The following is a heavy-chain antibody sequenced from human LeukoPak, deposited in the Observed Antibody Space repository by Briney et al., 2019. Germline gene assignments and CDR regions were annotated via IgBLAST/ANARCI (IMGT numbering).Heavy chain of an antibody. Sequence: SETLSLTCTVSGGSITTSSYYWGWIRQPPGKGLEWIGSVYYSGNTYYNPSLKSRVTISVDTSKKQFSLKLTSVTAADTAVYYCARVSGYDWESFYDYWGQGTLVTVSS. CDR1: GGSITTSSYY. D-gene: IGHD5-12*01. CDR3: ARVSGYDWESFYDY. J-gene: IGHJ4*02. CDR2: VYYSGNT. V-gene: IGHV4-39*07.